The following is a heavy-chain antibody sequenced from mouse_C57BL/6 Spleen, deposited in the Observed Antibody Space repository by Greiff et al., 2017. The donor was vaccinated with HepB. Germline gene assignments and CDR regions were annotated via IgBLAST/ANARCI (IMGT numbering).Heavy chain of an antibody. J-gene: IGHJ2*01. CDR1: GFTFSDYY. CDR3: ARGEGGNPYYFDY. Sequence: EVQLVESEGGLVQPGSSMKLSCTASGFTFSDYYMAWVRQVPEKGLEWVANINYDGSSTYYLDSLKSRFIISRDNAKNILYLQMSSLKSEDTATYYCARGEGGNPYYFDYGGQGTTLTVSS. CDR2: INYDGSST. D-gene: IGHD2-1*01. V-gene: IGHV5-16*01.